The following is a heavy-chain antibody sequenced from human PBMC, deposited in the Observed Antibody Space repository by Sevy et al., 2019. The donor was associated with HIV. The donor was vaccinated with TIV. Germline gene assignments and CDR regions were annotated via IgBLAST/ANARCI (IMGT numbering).Heavy chain of an antibody. J-gene: IGHJ4*02. V-gene: IGHV3-30-3*01. CDR2: ISYDGSNK. Sequence: GGSLRLSCAASGFTFSSYAMHWVRQAPGKGLEWVAVISYDGSNKYYADSVKGRFTISRDNSKSTLYLQMNSLRAGDTAVYYCARTLYCSGGNCYSDPFGYYFDYWGQGTLVTVSS. CDR3: ARTLYCSGGNCYSDPFGYYFDY. D-gene: IGHD2-15*01. CDR1: GFTFSSYA.